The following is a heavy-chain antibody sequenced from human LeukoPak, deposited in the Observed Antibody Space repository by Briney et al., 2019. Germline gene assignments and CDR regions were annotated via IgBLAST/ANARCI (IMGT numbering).Heavy chain of an antibody. D-gene: IGHD1-14*01. CDR3: ARGVEPLAANTLAY. CDR2: LYSDGNT. CDR1: GFTFSRNS. J-gene: IGHJ4*02. Sequence: PGGSLRLSCAPSGFTFSRNSMNWVRQAPGKGLEWVSVLYSDGNTKYADSVQGRFTTSRDNSKNTLYLEMNSLSPDDTAVYYCARGVEPLAANTLAYWGQGTLVTVSS. V-gene: IGHV3-53*01.